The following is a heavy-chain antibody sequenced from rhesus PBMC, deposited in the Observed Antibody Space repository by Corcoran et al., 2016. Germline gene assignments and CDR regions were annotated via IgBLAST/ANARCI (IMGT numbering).Heavy chain of an antibody. Sequence: QMQLQESGPGPVKPSETLSLTCAVSGASISSYWWGWTRQSPGKGLEWIGEIDGNTGRTRYNPSLRSRVTVSRAAAKNQVSLKLTAVTAADTAVYYCARARYHYDNDYWGQGVLVTVSS. CDR1: GASISSYW. CDR2: IDGNTGRT. J-gene: IGHJ4*01. D-gene: IGHD3-28*01. CDR3: ARARYHYDNDY. V-gene: IGHV4-80*01.